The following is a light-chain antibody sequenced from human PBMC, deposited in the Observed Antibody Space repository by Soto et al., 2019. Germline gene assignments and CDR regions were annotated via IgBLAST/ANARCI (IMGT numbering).Light chain of an antibody. Sequence: DIQMTQSPSAMSASVGATVTITCRASQDIGHYLVWFPQKPGKVPKRLIYAASSLQGGVPSRVSGSGSGTEFTLTISSLQPEDFATDYCLQHKTYPFPFSQGTRLEIK. V-gene: IGKV1-17*03. CDR2: AAS. CDR3: LQHKTYPFP. CDR1: QDIGHY. J-gene: IGKJ5*01.